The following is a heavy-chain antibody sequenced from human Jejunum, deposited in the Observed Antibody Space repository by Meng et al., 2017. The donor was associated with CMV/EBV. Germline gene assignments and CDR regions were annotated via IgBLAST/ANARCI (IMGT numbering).Heavy chain of an antibody. Sequence: SLGSSDSCWGWIHPPPRRGLGWIGSVYYAGTTHYRPSFSSRVTISVDTYKNEFSLKLNSVTAADTSVYFCARPGYSGYGDAFDLWGQGTMVTVSS. D-gene: IGHD5-12*01. J-gene: IGHJ3*01. CDR1: SLGSSDSC. V-gene: IGHV4-39*01. CDR2: VYYAGTT. CDR3: ARPGYSGYGDAFDL.